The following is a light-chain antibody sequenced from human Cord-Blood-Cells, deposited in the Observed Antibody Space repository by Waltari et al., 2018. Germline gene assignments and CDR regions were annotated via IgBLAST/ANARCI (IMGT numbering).Light chain of an antibody. Sequence: SYELARAPSPYVTPAQPGSITSSADALGDENACWYQQKPGQSPVLVIYQDSKRPSGIPERFSGSNSGNTATLTISGTQAMDEADYYCQAWDSSTVVFGGGTKLTVL. CDR1: ALGDEN. CDR2: QDS. J-gene: IGLJ2*01. CDR3: QAWDSSTVV. V-gene: IGLV3-1*01.